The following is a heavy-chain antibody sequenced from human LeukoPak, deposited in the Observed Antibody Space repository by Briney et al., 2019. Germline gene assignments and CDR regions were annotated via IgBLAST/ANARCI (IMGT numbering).Heavy chain of an antibody. CDR1: GGSISSYY. D-gene: IGHD6-19*01. CDR3: ARIRRGWLVLDY. V-gene: IGHV4-59*08. CDR2: IYYSGST. J-gene: IGHJ4*02. Sequence: PSETLSLTCTVSGGSISSYYWSWIRQPPGKGLDWIGYIYYSGSTNYNPSLKSRVTISVDTSKNQFSLKLSSVTAADTAVYYCARIRRGWLVLDYWGQGTLVTVSS.